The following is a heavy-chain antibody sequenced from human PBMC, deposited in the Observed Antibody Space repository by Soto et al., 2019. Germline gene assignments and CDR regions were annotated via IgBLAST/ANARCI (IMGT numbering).Heavy chain of an antibody. D-gene: IGHD5-12*01. Sequence: GGSLRLSCPASGFTFSSYWMSWIRQAPGKGLEWVANIKRDGSEKYFVDSVKGRFTIFRDNARNSLYLQMNNLRAEDTAVYYCARGYAYYGMDVWGQVPTFTVSS. V-gene: IGHV3-7*01. CDR3: ARGYAYYGMDV. J-gene: IGHJ6*02. CDR2: IKRDGSEK. CDR1: GFTFSSYW.